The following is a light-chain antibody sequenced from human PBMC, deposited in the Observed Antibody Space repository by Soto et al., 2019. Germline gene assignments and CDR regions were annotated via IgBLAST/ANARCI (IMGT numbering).Light chain of an antibody. CDR3: QSYDSRLSGVV. Sequence: QSALTQPPSVSGAPGQRVTISCTGTSSNIGAGYDVHWYQQLPGTAPELLIYANTNRPSGVPDRFSGSKSGTSASLAITGLQAEDEADYYCQSYDSRLSGVVFGGGTKLTVL. CDR2: ANT. V-gene: IGLV1-40*01. CDR1: SSNIGAGYD. J-gene: IGLJ2*01.